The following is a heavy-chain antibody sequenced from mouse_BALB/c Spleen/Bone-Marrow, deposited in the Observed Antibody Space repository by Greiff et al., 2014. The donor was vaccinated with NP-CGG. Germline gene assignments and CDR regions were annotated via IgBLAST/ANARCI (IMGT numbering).Heavy chain of an antibody. Sequence: QVQLKESGAELVKPGAPVKLSCKASGYTFTSYWMNWVKQRPGRGLEWIGRIDPSDSETHYNQKSKDKATLTVDKSSSTAYIQLSSLTSEDSAVYYCARRGDGYGFAYWGQGTPVTVSA. CDR3: ARRGDGYGFAY. CDR1: GYTFTSYW. V-gene: IGHV1-69*02. D-gene: IGHD1-2*01. J-gene: IGHJ3*01. CDR2: IDPSDSET.